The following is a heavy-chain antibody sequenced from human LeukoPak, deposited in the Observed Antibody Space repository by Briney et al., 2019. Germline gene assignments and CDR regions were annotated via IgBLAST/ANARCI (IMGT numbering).Heavy chain of an antibody. J-gene: IGHJ3*02. D-gene: IGHD6-19*01. Sequence: GGSLRLSCAASGFTFNDYPMHWVRQAPGKGLEWVSLITWNDGSAYYADSVKGRFTISRDNSKNSLYLQMNSLRAEDMALYYCAKDTTEAVLGDAFDIWGQGTMVTVSS. V-gene: IGHV3-43*01. CDR2: ITWNDGSA. CDR1: GFTFNDYP. CDR3: AKDTTEAVLGDAFDI.